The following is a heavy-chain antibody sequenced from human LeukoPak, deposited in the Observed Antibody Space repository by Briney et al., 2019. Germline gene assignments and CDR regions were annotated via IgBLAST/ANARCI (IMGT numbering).Heavy chain of an antibody. Sequence: ASVKVSCKASGYTFTSYYMHWVRQAPGQGLGWMGIINPSGGSTSYAQKFQGRVTMTRDTSTSSVYMELSSLRSEDTAVYYCAREGEYDFWSGYPIDYWGQGTVVTVSS. CDR3: AREGEYDFWSGYPIDY. CDR2: INPSGGST. V-gene: IGHV1-46*01. J-gene: IGHJ4*02. CDR1: GYTFTSYY. D-gene: IGHD3-3*01.